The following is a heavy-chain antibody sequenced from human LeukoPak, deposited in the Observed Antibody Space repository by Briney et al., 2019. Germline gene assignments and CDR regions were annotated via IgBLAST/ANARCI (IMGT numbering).Heavy chain of an antibody. CDR3: AREVDSSGFLGYFDY. D-gene: IGHD6-19*01. CDR1: GFTFSSYA. CDR2: ISYDGSNK. Sequence: GGSLRLSCAASGFTFSSYAMHWVRQAPGKGLEWVAVISYDGSNKYYADSVKGRFTISRDNSKNTLYLQMNSLRAEDTAVYYCAREVDSSGFLGYFDYWGQGALVTVSS. V-gene: IGHV3-30-3*01. J-gene: IGHJ4*02.